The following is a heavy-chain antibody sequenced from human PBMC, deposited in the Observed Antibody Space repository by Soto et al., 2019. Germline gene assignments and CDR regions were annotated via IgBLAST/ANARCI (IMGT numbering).Heavy chain of an antibody. J-gene: IGHJ5*02. V-gene: IGHV4-30-2*01. CDR1: GGSISSGGYS. CDR2: IYHSGST. D-gene: IGHD3-16*02. Sequence: SETLSLTCAVSGGSISSGGYSWSWIRQPPGKGLEWIGYIYHSGSTYYNPSLKSRVTISVDRSKNQFSLKLSSVTAADKAVYHPARTWPCPVAGVIEKYNWFDTWGQGTLVTVSS. CDR3: ARTWPCPVAGVIEKYNWFDT.